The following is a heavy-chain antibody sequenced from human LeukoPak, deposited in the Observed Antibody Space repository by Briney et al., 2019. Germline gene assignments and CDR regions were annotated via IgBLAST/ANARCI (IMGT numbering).Heavy chain of an antibody. CDR2: ISYDGSNE. V-gene: IGHV3-30-3*01. CDR1: GFTFSNYA. J-gene: IGHJ4*02. CDR3: AKDHPNSGSFDY. Sequence: GSSLRLSCAASGFTFSNYAMHWVSQAPGKGLEWVAVISYDGSNEYYVDSVKGRFTISRVNSKNTVYLQMNSLRAEDTAVYYCAKDHPNSGSFDYWGQGTLVTVSS. D-gene: IGHD1-26*01.